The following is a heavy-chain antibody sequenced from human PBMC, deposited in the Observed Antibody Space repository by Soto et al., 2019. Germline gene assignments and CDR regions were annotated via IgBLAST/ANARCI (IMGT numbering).Heavy chain of an antibody. D-gene: IGHD3-3*01. Sequence: PGGSLRLSCAASGFTFSSSAMSWVRQAPGKGLEWVSAISGVGDKTYHADSVKGRFTISRDNSKNTLYLQMNNLRVEDTALYYCAKRWGNLFLEPRDYCDYWGQGTLVTVSS. J-gene: IGHJ4*02. CDR3: AKRWGNLFLEPRDYCDY. V-gene: IGHV3-23*01. CDR1: GFTFSSSA. CDR2: ISGVGDKT.